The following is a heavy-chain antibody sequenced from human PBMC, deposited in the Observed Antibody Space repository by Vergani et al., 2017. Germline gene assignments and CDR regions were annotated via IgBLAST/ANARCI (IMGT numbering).Heavy chain of an antibody. CDR1: GFTLSNYD. V-gene: IGHV3-30*02. CDR2: IQFDGSNQ. J-gene: IGHJ4*02. D-gene: IGHD2-21*01. CDR3: ARHFSYCGIDF. Sequence: QVQLVESGGGVVQRGGSLRLSCATSGFTLSNYDMQWIRQGPGKGLEFVAFIQFDGSNQYYADSVKGRFTLSRDFSKNTLYLQMNSLRTDDTATYYCARHFSYCGIDFWGQGTQVIVSS.